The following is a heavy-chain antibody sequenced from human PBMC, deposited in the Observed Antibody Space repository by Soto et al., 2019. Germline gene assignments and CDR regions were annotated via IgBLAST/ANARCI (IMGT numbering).Heavy chain of an antibody. J-gene: IGHJ2*01. CDR2: ISGDSGRT. CDR3: AVTPNCGRDCSAASYWYFDI. Sequence: EVQLLESGGGLVQPGGSVRLSCAASGLTFGNYAMSWVRQAPGKGLEWVSAISGDSGRTYYADCVKGRFTISRDNSKNTLYLQMNTRRAEDTAVYYCAVTPNCGRDCSAASYWYFDIWGRGTLVTVSS. D-gene: IGHD2-21*02. CDR1: GLTFGNYA. V-gene: IGHV3-23*01.